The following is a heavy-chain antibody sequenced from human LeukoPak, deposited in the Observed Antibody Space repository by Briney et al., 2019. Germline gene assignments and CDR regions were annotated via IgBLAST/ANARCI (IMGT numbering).Heavy chain of an antibody. CDR1: GFTFSSYS. V-gene: IGHV3-21*04. J-gene: IGHJ5*02. D-gene: IGHD2-15*01. CDR3: ARVIYCSGGSCYSEGWFDP. Sequence: GGSLRLSCAASGFTFSSYSMNWVRQAPGKGLEWVSSITSSGNYIYYADSVKGRFTISRDNAKNSLYLQMNSLRAEDTAVYYCARVIYCSGGSCYSEGWFDPWGQGTLVTVSS. CDR2: ITSSGNYI.